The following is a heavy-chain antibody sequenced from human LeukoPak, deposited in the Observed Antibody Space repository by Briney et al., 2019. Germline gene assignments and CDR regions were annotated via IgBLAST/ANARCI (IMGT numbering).Heavy chain of an antibody. Sequence: GGSLRLSCAASGFTFSGYAMSWVRQAPGKGLEWVSAISGSGGSTYYADSVKGRFTISRDNSKNTLYLQMNSLRAEDTAVYYCAKLRKEGVLTYYYDSSGYNFDYWGQGTLVTVSS. CDR2: ISGSGGST. V-gene: IGHV3-23*01. D-gene: IGHD3-22*01. CDR1: GFTFSGYA. CDR3: AKLRKEGVLTYYYDSSGYNFDY. J-gene: IGHJ4*02.